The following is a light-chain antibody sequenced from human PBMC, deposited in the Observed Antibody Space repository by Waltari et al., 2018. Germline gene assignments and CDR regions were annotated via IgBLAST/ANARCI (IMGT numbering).Light chain of an antibody. V-gene: IGKV1-5*03. J-gene: IGKJ3*01. CDR1: QSISSW. Sequence: DIQMTQSPSTLSASVGDRVTITCRASQSISSWLAWYQQKPGKAPKLLIYKASSLGSGVPSRFSGSGSGTEFTLTISSLQPDDFATYYCQQGTIWPPGITFGPGTRVDIK. CDR2: KAS. CDR3: QQGTIWPPGIT.